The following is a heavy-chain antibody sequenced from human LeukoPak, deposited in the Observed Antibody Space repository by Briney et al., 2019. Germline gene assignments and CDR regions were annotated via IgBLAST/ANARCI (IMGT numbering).Heavy chain of an antibody. CDR2: ISSSSSYI. CDR1: GFTFSSYS. D-gene: IGHD3-10*01. CDR3: AREGLWFGESTYYYYYGMDV. Sequence: GGSLRLSCAASGFTFSSYSMNWVRQAPGKGLEWVSSISSSSSYIYYADSVKGRFTISRDNAKNSLYLQMNSLRAEDTAVYYCAREGLWFGESTYYYYYGMDVWGQGTTVTVSS. V-gene: IGHV3-21*01. J-gene: IGHJ6*02.